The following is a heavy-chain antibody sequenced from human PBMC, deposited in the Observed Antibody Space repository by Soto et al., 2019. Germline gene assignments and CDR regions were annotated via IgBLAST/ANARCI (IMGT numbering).Heavy chain of an antibody. D-gene: IGHD3-10*01. CDR1: GFIFTDYA. V-gene: IGHV3-23*01. Sequence: GGSLRLSCAASGFIFTDYAMTWVHQAPGKGLEWVSGLSGSGGDTYYADSVKGRFTVSRDNAKNSLYLQMNDVRVDDTAVYYCARLRNSGEFLERGQGTLVTVSS. CDR2: LSGSGGDT. J-gene: IGHJ4*02. CDR3: ARLRNSGEFLE.